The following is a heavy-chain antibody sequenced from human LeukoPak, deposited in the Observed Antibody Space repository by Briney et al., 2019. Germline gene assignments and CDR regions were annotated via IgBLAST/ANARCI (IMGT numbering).Heavy chain of an antibody. J-gene: IGHJ4*02. CDR2: IYYSGSS. V-gene: IGHV4-30-4*01. CDR3: ARYYDILTVFDY. D-gene: IGHD3-9*01. CDR1: GGSISSGAYY. Sequence: SETLSLTCTVSGGSISSGAYYWSWIRQPPGMGLEWIGYIYYSGSSYYNPSLKSRVTMSVDTSRDQFSLNLTSVTAADTAVYYCARYYDILTVFDYWGQGTLVTVSS.